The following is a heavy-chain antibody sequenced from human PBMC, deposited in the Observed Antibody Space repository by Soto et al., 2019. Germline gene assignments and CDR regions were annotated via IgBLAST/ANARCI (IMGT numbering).Heavy chain of an antibody. V-gene: IGHV3-33*01. J-gene: IGHJ3*02. CDR1: GFTFSSYG. CDR2: IWYDGSNK. CDR3: IGQQRLDAFDI. Sequence: QVQLVESGGGVVQPGRSLRLSCAASGFTFSSYGMHWVRQAPGKGLEWVAVIWYDGSNKYYADSVKGRFTISRDNSKNTLYLQMNSLRAEDTAVYYCIGQQRLDAFDIWGQGTMVTVSS. D-gene: IGHD6-25*01.